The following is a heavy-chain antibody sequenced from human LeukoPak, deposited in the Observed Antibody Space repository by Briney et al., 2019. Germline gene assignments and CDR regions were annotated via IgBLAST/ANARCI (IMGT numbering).Heavy chain of an antibody. Sequence: PGGSLRLACVASGFTFSRYWMHWVRQAPGKGLVWVSRINSDGRSTNYADSVKGRFSISRDNAENTLYLQMNSLRVEDTAVYYCLRGADTGYSSDSWGQGTLVTVSS. CDR1: GFTFSRYW. V-gene: IGHV3-74*01. CDR3: LRGADTGYSSDS. J-gene: IGHJ4*02. CDR2: INSDGRST. D-gene: IGHD3-9*01.